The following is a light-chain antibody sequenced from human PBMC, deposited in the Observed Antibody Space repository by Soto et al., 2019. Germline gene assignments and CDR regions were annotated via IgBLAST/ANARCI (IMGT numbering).Light chain of an antibody. CDR2: DVN. CDR1: SSDVGAYIF. CDR3: VSFAGGTYV. V-gene: IGLV2-8*01. J-gene: IGLJ1*01. Sequence: HSVLTPPPSASVSPGQSVTISCTGTSSDVGAYIFVSWYQQHPGKAPKLLIYDVNRRPPGVPDRFFGSKSGNTASLTVSGLQAEDEADYYCVSFAGGTYVFGTGTKVTGL.